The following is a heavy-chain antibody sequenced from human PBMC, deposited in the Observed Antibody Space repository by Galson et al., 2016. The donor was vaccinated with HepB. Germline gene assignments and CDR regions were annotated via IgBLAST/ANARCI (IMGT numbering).Heavy chain of an antibody. CDR1: GYDFTNYL. CDR3: ATSTRYDSGAFQH. D-gene: IGHD6-19*01. CDR2: IYPGDSHT. V-gene: IGHV5-51*01. Sequence: QSGAEVKKPGESLKISCKASGYDFTNYLIGWVRQMPGKGLEWMGSIYPGDSHTVYSPSFQGQVTISADKSITTAYLLWSNVKASDTAMYYCATSTRYDSGAFQHWGQGTLVIVSS. J-gene: IGHJ1*01.